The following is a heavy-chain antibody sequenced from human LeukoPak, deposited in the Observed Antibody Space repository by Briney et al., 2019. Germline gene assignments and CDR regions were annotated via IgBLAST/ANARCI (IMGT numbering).Heavy chain of an antibody. Sequence: ASVTVSCTASGGTFSSYAISWVRQAPGQGLEWMGGIIPNFGTANYAQKFQGRVTITADESTSTAYMELSSLRSEDTAVYYCARGGYYDSSGYYYSLDYWGQGTLVTVSS. J-gene: IGHJ4*02. CDR3: ARGGYYDSSGYYYSLDY. V-gene: IGHV1-69*13. D-gene: IGHD3-22*01. CDR1: GGTFSSYA. CDR2: IIPNFGTA.